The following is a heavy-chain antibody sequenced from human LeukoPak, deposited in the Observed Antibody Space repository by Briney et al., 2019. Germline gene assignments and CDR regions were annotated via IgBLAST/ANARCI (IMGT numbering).Heavy chain of an antibody. CDR3: AKSRFLEWLFDY. CDR1: GFTFSSYA. V-gene: IGHV3-23*01. CDR2: ISGRGGST. Sequence: GGSLRLSCAASGFTFSSYAMSWVRQAPGKGLEWVSAISGRGGSTYYADSVKGRFTISRDNSKNTLYLQMNSLRAEDTAVYYCAKSRFLEWLFDYWGQGTLVTVSS. J-gene: IGHJ4*02. D-gene: IGHD3-3*01.